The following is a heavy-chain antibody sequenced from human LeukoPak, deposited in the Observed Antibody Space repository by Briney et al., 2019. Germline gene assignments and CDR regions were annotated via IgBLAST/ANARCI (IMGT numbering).Heavy chain of an antibody. V-gene: IGHV1-18*01. CDR1: GYTFTSYG. CDR2: ISIYNGNT. Sequence: GASVKVSCKASGYTFTSYGISWVRQAPGQGLEWMGWISIYNGNTSYAQKLQGRVTMTTDTSTSTAYMELRSLRSDDTAVYYCARDRYYDSSGYLGYWGQGTLVTVSS. CDR3: ARDRYYDSSGYLGY. J-gene: IGHJ4*02. D-gene: IGHD3-22*01.